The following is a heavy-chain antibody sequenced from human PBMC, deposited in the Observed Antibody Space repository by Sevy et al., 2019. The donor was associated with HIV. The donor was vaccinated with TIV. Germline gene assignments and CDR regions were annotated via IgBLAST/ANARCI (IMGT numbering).Heavy chain of an antibody. CDR3: TRDALSGSYYWSYFDN. D-gene: IGHD1-26*01. CDR2: IRSKAYGGTT. Sequence: GGSLRLSCTASGFSFGDYAMCWFRQAPGKGLEWVGFIRSKAYGGTTEYVASVEGRFTISRDDSKSIAYLQMNSLKTEDTAVYYCTRDALSGSYYWSYFDNWGQGTLVTVSS. CDR1: GFSFGDYA. J-gene: IGHJ4*02. V-gene: IGHV3-49*03.